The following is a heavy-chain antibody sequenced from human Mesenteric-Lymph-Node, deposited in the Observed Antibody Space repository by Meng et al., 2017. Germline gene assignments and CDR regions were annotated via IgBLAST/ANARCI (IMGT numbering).Heavy chain of an antibody. Sequence: GGSLRLSCAASGFTFSSYSMNWVRQAPGKGLEWVSSISTRSSYIHYAASVKGRFTISRDNAKNSLYLQMNSLRAEDTAVYYCARDGRYFDWSTHYFDYWGQGTLVTVSS. V-gene: IGHV3-21*01. CDR1: GFTFSSYS. CDR2: ISTRSSYI. J-gene: IGHJ4*02. CDR3: ARDGRYFDWSTHYFDY. D-gene: IGHD3-9*01.